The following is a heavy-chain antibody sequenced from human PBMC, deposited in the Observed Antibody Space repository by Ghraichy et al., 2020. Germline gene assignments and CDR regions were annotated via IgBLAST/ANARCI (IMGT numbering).Heavy chain of an antibody. J-gene: IGHJ4*02. CDR1: GFSFSKFW. V-gene: IGHV3-74*01. CDR2: IKPDGSDT. Sequence: GGSLRLSCAASGFSFSKFWMQWVRQVPGKGLVWVAYIKPDGSDTNYADSMKDRFTISRDNAKNTLYLQITIVRDEDSAVYYCTTSPKAEFDYWGQGTLVTVSS. CDR3: TTSPKAEFDY.